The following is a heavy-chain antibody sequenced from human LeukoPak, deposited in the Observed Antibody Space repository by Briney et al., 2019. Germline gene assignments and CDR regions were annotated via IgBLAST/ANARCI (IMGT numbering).Heavy chain of an antibody. D-gene: IGHD2-2*02. CDR1: GFTVSSNY. CDR2: IYSGGST. V-gene: IGHV3-53*05. Sequence: PGGSLRLSCAASGFTVSSNYMSWVRQAPGKGLEWVSVIYSGGSTYYADSMKGRFTISRDNSKNTLYLQMNSLRAEDTAVYYCARDGCSSTSCYIGFYDYWAREPRSPSPQ. CDR3: ARDGCSSTSCYIGFYDY. J-gene: IGHJ4*02.